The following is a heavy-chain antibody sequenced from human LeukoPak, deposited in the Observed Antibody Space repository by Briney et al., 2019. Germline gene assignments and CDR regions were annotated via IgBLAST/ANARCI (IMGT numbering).Heavy chain of an antibody. CDR1: GFTFSSYW. D-gene: IGHD4-23*01. J-gene: IGHJ4*02. CDR3: ARGNYGGKMVDC. V-gene: IGHV3-7*05. Sequence: GGSLRLSCAASGFTFSSYWMSWVRQAPGKGLEWVANIKEDGSKKNYVDSVKGRFTISRDNAKNSLYLQMNSLRAEDTAVYYCARGNYGGKMVDCWGQGTLVTVSS. CDR2: IKEDGSKK.